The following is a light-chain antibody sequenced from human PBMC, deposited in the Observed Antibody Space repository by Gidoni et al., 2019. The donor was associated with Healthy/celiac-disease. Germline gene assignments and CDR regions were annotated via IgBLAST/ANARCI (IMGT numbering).Light chain of an antibody. CDR1: QSVSSSY. J-gene: IGKJ1*01. Sequence: EIVLTQSPGTLSLSPGERATPSCRASQSVSSSYLAWYQQKPGQAPRRLIYGASSRATGIPDRFSGSGSGTDFTLTISRLEPEDFAVYYCQQYGSSPGTFGQGTKVEIK. CDR2: GAS. CDR3: QQYGSSPGT. V-gene: IGKV3-20*01.